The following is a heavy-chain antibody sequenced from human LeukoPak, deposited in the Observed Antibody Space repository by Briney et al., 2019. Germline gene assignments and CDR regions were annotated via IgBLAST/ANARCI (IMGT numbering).Heavy chain of an antibody. CDR2: IYHSGST. D-gene: IGHD3-10*01. V-gene: IGHV4-39*07. Sequence: SETLSLTCTVSGGSISSSSYYWGWIRQPPGKGLEWIGSIYHSGSTNYNPSLKSRVTISVDKSKNQFSLKLSSVTAADTAVYYCASMAGTITNDAFDIWGQGTMVTVSS. CDR1: GGSISSSSYY. CDR3: ASMAGTITNDAFDI. J-gene: IGHJ3*02.